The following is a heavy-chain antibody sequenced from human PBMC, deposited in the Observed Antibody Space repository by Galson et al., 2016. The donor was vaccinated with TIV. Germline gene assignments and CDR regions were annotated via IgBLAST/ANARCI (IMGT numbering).Heavy chain of an antibody. CDR1: GFTFNNYW. D-gene: IGHD2-2*01. CDR3: ARDHSYQSSDY. Sequence: SLRLSCAVSGFTFNNYWMSWVRQAPGKGLEWVANIKEDGSTIYYVDSVEGRFTISRDSAKNSLYLQMNSLRAEDTAMYYCARDHSYQSSDYWGQGTLVTVSS. CDR2: IKEDGSTI. J-gene: IGHJ4*02. V-gene: IGHV3-7*01.